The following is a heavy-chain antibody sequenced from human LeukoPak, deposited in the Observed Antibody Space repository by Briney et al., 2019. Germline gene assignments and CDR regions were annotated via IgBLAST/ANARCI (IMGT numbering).Heavy chain of an antibody. D-gene: IGHD2-2*01. CDR1: GFTFSSSW. Sequence: GGSLRLSCAASGFTFSSSWMHWVRQAPGKGLVWVSRINSDGATTAYADSVKGRFTISRDNAKNTLYLQTNSLRAEDAAVYYCARGDAYALKYWGQGTLATVSS. CDR3: ARGDAYALKY. CDR2: INSDGATT. V-gene: IGHV3-74*01. J-gene: IGHJ4*02.